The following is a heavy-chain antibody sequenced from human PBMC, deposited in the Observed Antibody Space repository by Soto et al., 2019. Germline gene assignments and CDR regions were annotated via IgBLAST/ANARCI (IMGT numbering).Heavy chain of an antibody. CDR2: ISYDGSNK. J-gene: IGHJ4*02. CDR1: GSTFSSYG. D-gene: IGHD2-15*01. Sequence: QVQLVESGGGVVQPGRSLRLSCAASGSTFSSYGIHWVRQAPGKGLEWVAIISYDGSNKYYADSVKGRFTISRDNSKNMLYLQMNSLRAEETAVYYCAKDRRYCGGGSCYGGLGFDYWGQGTLVTVSS. CDR3: AKDRRYCGGGSCYGGLGFDY. V-gene: IGHV3-30*18.